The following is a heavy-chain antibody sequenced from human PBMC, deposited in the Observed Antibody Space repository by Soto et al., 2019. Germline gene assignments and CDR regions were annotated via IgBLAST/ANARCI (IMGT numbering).Heavy chain of an antibody. CDR2: IYHSGST. V-gene: IGHV4-30-2*01. CDR1: GGSISSGGYS. Sequence: SDTLSLTCAVSGGSISSGGYSWSWIRQPPGKGLEWIGYIYHSGSTYYNPSLKSRVTISVDRSKNQFSLKLSSVTAADTAVYYCARVGGYYYDSSGVLDYWGQGTLVTVSS. CDR3: ARVGGYYYDSSGVLDY. D-gene: IGHD3-22*01. J-gene: IGHJ4*02.